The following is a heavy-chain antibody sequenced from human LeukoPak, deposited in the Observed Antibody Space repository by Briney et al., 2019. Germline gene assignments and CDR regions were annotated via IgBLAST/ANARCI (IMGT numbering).Heavy chain of an antibody. CDR1: GFTFSSYS. D-gene: IGHD3-10*01. Sequence: GGSLRLSCAASGFTFSSYSMNWVRQAPGKGLEWVSYISSSSNTIYYADSVKGRFTISRDNAKNSLYLQMNSLRDDDTAVYYCAREDFYGSGSHWGQGTLVTVSS. CDR3: AREDFYGSGSH. CDR2: ISSSSNTI. V-gene: IGHV3-48*02. J-gene: IGHJ4*02.